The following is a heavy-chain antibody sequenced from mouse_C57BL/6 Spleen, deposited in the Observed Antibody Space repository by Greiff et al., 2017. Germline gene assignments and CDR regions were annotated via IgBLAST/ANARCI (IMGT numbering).Heavy chain of an antibody. Sequence: EVQLQQSGAELVKPGASVKLSCTASGFNIKDDYMPWVKQRPEQGLEWIGWIDPENGDTEYASKFQGKATITADTSSNTAYLQLSSLTSEDTAVYYCTSSVEAEEAHFGYGGQGTTLTVAS. CDR3: TSSVEAEEAHFGY. CDR1: GFNIKDDY. CDR2: IDPENGDT. J-gene: IGHJ2*01. D-gene: IGHD6-1*01. V-gene: IGHV14-4*01.